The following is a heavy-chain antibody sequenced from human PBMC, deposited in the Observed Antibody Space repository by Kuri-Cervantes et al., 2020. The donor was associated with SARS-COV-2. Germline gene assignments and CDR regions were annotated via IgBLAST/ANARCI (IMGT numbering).Heavy chain of an antibody. CDR1: GGSVRSGSYY. D-gene: IGHD3-3*01. J-gene: IGHJ5*02. V-gene: IGHV4-61*01. CDR3: VRCAIFGAAHNWFDP. Sequence: SETLSLTCTVSGGSVRSGSYYWSWIRQPPGKGLEWLGYMYYTGSTNYNPSLKSRVTISVDTSKNQFSLKLSSVTAADTAVYYCVRCAIFGAAHNWFDPWGQGTLVTVSS. CDR2: MYYTGST.